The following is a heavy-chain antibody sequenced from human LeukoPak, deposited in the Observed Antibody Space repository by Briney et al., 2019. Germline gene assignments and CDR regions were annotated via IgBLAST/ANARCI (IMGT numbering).Heavy chain of an antibody. Sequence: QPGGSLRLSCAASGFTLSSYWMSWVRQAPGEGLEWVANIKQDGSEKHYVDSVKGRFTISRDNAKNSLYLQMTSLRAEDTAVYYCARDIFDYWGQGTLVTVSS. CDR1: GFTLSSYW. V-gene: IGHV3-7*01. J-gene: IGHJ4*02. CDR2: IKQDGSEK. CDR3: ARDIFDY.